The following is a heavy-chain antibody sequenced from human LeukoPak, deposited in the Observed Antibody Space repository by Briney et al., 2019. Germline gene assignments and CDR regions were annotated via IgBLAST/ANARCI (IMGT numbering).Heavy chain of an antibody. Sequence: GRSLRLSCAASGFTFSSYGMHWVRQAPGKGLEWVAVIWYDGSNKYYADSVKGRFTISRDNSKNTLYLQMNSLRAEDTAVYYCAKEAHIVVVPAALDIWGQGTMVTVSS. CDR3: AKEAHIVVVPAALDI. CDR1: GFTFSSYG. CDR2: IWYDGSNK. D-gene: IGHD2-2*01. J-gene: IGHJ3*02. V-gene: IGHV3-33*06.